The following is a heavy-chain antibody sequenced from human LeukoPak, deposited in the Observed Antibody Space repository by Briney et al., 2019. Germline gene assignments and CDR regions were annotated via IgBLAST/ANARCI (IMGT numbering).Heavy chain of an antibody. V-gene: IGHV1-2*02. CDR3: AREGIAAAEVWFDP. CDR1: GYTFTGYY. Sequence: ASVTVSCKASGYTFTGYYMHWVRQAPGQGLEWMGWINPNSGGTNYAQKFQGRVTMTRDTSISTAYMELSRLRSDDTAVYYCAREGIAAAEVWFDPWGQGTLVTVSS. D-gene: IGHD6-13*01. CDR2: INPNSGGT. J-gene: IGHJ5*02.